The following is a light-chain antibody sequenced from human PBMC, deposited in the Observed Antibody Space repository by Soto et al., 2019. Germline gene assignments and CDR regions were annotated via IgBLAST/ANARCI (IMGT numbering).Light chain of an antibody. Sequence: DIQMTQSPSTLSASVGDRVTITCRASQSISSWLAWYQQKPGKAPKLLIYKASSLESGVPSRFSGSGSGTEFTLTISSLQSEDFAVYYCQQYNNWTRTFGQGTKVDIK. CDR2: KAS. V-gene: IGKV1-5*03. J-gene: IGKJ1*01. CDR3: QQYNNWTRT. CDR1: QSISSW.